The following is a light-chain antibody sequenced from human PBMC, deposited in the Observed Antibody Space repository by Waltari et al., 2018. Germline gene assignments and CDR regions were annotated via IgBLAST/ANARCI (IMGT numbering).Light chain of an antibody. CDR3: CSAAGRNVWV. CDR2: VVL. V-gene: IGLV2-23*02. Sequence: QSALTQPASVSGSPGQSVTIPCTGSSSNVGVYNLVSWYQQHPDKAPKHMIYVVLEQPSGSSNRFSDSKAGDTTSLTISGLRAEAEADYYCCSAAGRNVWVFGGGTKLSVL. J-gene: IGLJ3*02. CDR1: SSNVGVYNL.